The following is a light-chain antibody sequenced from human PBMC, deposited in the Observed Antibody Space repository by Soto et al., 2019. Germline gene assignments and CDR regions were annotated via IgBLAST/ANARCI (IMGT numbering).Light chain of an antibody. CDR1: QSVRSSY. Sequence: EIVLTQSPGTLSLSPGERATLSCRASQSVRSSYLAWFQQKPGQAPRLLIYGASSRATGIPDRFSGIESGTDFTLTIRRLEPEDFAVYYCQQYGSTPKTFGQGTKLEIK. CDR2: GAS. V-gene: IGKV3-20*01. CDR3: QQYGSTPKT. J-gene: IGKJ2*01.